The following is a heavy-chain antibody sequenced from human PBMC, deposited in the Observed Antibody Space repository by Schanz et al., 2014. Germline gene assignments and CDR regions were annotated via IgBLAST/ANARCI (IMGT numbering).Heavy chain of an antibody. V-gene: IGHV3-23*01. J-gene: IGHJ4*02. CDR2: ISGSGGST. CDR1: GFTFSSYA. CDR3: ARKTDSSGTGDY. D-gene: IGHD6-19*01. Sequence: EVQLLESGGGLVQPGGSLRLSCAASGFTFSSYAMSWVRQAPGKGLEWVSAISGSGGSTYYADSVKGRFTISRDGSKNTLYLQMNSLRAEDTAVYYCARKTDSSGTGDYWGQGTLVTVSS.